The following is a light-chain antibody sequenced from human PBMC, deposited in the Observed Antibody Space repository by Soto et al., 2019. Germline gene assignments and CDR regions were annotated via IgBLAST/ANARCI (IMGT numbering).Light chain of an antibody. V-gene: IGKV3-15*01. Sequence: EIVMTQSPGSFSLSXGESATLSSXASQSVSSDLAWYQQKPGQAPRLLIYYTSTRATGFPARFSGGGSGTEFTLTISSLQSEDSAFYYCQQYNKWPITFGQGTRLEIK. CDR3: QQYNKWPIT. CDR1: QSVSSD. CDR2: YTS. J-gene: IGKJ5*01.